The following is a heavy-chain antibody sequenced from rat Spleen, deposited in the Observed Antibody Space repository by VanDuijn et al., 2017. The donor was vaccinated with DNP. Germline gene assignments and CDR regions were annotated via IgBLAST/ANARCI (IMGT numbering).Heavy chain of an antibody. D-gene: IGHD3-1*01. CDR1: GFTFSDYN. J-gene: IGHJ1*01. CDR3: ARGSTSIYWYFDF. Sequence: EVQLVVSGGGLVQPGRSLKLSCAASGFTFSDYNMAWVRQAPKKGLEWVASINPDGGSTHYRDSVKGRFTISRDNTENTVYLQMNSLRSEDTATYYCARGSTSIYWYFDFWGPGTMVTVSS. V-gene: IGHV5-7*01. CDR2: INPDGGST.